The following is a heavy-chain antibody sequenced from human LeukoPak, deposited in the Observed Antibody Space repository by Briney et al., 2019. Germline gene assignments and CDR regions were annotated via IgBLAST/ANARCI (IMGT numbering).Heavy chain of an antibody. V-gene: IGHV1-18*01. D-gene: IGHD6-13*01. CDR3: ARAPIEVPGSAHWY. CDR1: GYTFTIYG. Sequence: ASVTVSFKSSGYTFTIYGISWVRQAPGQGLEWVGWISAYNGNTKYAQKLQGRVTMTTDTSTSTAYMELRSLRSDDTAVYYCARAPIEVPGSAHWYWGQGTLVTVSP. J-gene: IGHJ4*02. CDR2: ISAYNGNT.